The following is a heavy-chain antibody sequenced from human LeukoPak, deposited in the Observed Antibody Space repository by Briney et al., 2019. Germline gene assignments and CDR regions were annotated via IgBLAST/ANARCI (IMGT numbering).Heavy chain of an antibody. CDR3: VRGGIQVSGIDEIDY. D-gene: IGHD6-19*01. Sequence: GGSLRLSCAASGFTFRSYDMHWVRQVTGKGLEWVSAVGVSGDTYYAGSVKGRFTISRENAKNSLYLQMNSLTAGDTAVDYCVRGGIQVSGIDEIDYWGQGTLVTVSS. J-gene: IGHJ4*02. CDR2: VGVSGDT. V-gene: IGHV3-13*01. CDR1: GFTFRSYD.